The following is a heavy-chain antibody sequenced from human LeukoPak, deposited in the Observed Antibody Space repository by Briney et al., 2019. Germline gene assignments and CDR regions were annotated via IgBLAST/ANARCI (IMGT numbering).Heavy chain of an antibody. D-gene: IGHD5-18*01. J-gene: IGHJ5*02. CDR1: GVSISSYY. Sequence: PSETLSLTCTVSGVSISSYYWSWIRQPPGKGLEWIGYIYHSGSTNYNPSLKSRVTISADTSKNQFSLKLSSVTAEDTAVYYCAKSGYEGKIDPWGQGTLVTVSS. CDR2: IYHSGST. CDR3: AKSGYEGKIDP. V-gene: IGHV4-59*01.